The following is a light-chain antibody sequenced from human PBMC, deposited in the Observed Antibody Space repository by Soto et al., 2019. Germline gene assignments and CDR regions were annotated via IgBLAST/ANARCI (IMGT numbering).Light chain of an antibody. Sequence: DIQMTQSPSSVSASVGDTVTITCRASRGVGVWLGWYQQKPGRAPHLLIYGASGLQVGVQSRFSGSVSGADFTLTISNLQPEDFATYYCQQAYSHPLTFGGGTKVEIK. J-gene: IGKJ4*01. CDR2: GAS. CDR1: RGVGVW. V-gene: IGKV1-12*01. CDR3: QQAYSHPLT.